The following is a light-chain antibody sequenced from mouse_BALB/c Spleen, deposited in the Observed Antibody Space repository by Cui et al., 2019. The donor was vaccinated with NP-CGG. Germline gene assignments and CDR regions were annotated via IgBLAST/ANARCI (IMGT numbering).Light chain of an antibody. V-gene: IGLV1*01. CDR3: ALWYSNHWV. J-gene: IGLJ1*01. Sequence: QAVVTQASAPTISPGETVTLTCRSSTGAVTTSNYANWVQEKPDHLFTGLIGGTNNRAPGVPARFSGSLIGDKAALTITGAQTEDEALYFCALWYSNHWVFGGGTKLTVL. CDR1: TGAVTTSNY. CDR2: GTN.